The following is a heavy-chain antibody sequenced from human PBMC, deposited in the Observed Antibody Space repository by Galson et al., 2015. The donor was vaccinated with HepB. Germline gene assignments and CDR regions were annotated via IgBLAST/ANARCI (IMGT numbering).Heavy chain of an antibody. CDR1: EFTFSSYW. D-gene: IGHD6-6*01. Sequence: SLRLSCAASEFTFSSYWMSWVRQAPGKGLEWVANIKQDGSEKYYVDSVKGRFTMSRDNAKNSLYLQMNSLRAEDTAVYYCARDLYRTSSGVYEYYYMDVWGKGTTVTVSS. CDR2: IKQDGSEK. V-gene: IGHV3-7*03. J-gene: IGHJ6*03. CDR3: ARDLYRTSSGVYEYYYMDV.